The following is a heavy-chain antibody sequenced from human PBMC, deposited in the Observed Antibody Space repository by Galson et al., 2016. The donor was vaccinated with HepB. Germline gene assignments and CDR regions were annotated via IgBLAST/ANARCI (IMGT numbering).Heavy chain of an antibody. V-gene: IGHV3-33*01. Sequence: SLRLSCAASGFVFSNFGMHWVRQAPGKGLEWVAVTWYDESNGHYADSVKGRFIISRDNSQNTLYLQMTNVRVEDTGVYFCPRKRPGDCPTGYYYIDLWGQGTTVIVS. D-gene: IGHD2-21*01. CDR3: PRKRPGDCPTGYYYIDL. J-gene: IGHJ6*03. CDR1: GFVFSNFG. CDR2: TWYDESNG.